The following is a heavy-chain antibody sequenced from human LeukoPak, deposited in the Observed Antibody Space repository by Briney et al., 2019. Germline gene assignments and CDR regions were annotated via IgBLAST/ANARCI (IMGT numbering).Heavy chain of an antibody. CDR1: GFTFSNYA. CDR3: ARGKPTPLNY. Sequence: GGSLRLSCAASGFTFSNYAMSWVRQAPGKGLEWVSAISGSGGITFYADSVKGRFTISRDNAKNSLYLQMNSLRAEDTAVYYCARGKPTPLNYWGQGTLVTISS. D-gene: IGHD1-14*01. V-gene: IGHV3-23*01. J-gene: IGHJ4*02. CDR2: ISGSGGIT.